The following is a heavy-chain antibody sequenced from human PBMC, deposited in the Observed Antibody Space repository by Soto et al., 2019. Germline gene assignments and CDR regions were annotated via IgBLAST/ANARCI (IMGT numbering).Heavy chain of an antibody. J-gene: IGHJ4*02. Sequence: EVQLLESGGGLVQPGGSLRLSCAASGFTFTSYAMTWVRHAPGKGLEWVSSISSGSGGSTYSADSVKGRFTNSRDNSRKTLYLQMNSLRAEDTAVYYCAKSSKGGSSWYLPLDFWGQGTLVTVSS. V-gene: IGHV3-23*01. D-gene: IGHD6-13*01. CDR3: AKSSKGGSSWYLPLDF. CDR2: ISSGSGGST. CDR1: GFTFTSYA.